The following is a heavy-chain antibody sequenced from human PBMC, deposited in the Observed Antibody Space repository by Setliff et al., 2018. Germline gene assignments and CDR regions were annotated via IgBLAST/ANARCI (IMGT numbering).Heavy chain of an antibody. CDR2: IYGDDSGGST. Sequence: GGSLRLSCAASGFSVSTNYMSWVRQAPGKGLEWVSVIYGDDSGGSTYYADSVKGRFTISRDNSMNTLYLQMHGLRAEDTAVYYCARYCSSGGCYYDAFDVWGQGTMVTVSS. CDR3: ARYCSSGGCYYDAFDV. J-gene: IGHJ3*01. CDR1: GFSVSTNY. V-gene: IGHV3-53*01. D-gene: IGHD2-15*01.